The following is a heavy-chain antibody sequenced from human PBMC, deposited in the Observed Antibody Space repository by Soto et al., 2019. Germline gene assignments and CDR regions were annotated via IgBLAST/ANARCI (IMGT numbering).Heavy chain of an antibody. CDR2: IYWDDDK. Sequence: SGPTLVNPTQTLTLTCTFSGFSLSTSGVGVGWIRQPPGKALEWLALIYWDDDKRYSPSLKSRLTIAKDTSKNQAVLTMTNMDPVDTATYYCAHSIIAVAGSGFDYWGQGTLVTVSS. J-gene: IGHJ4*02. V-gene: IGHV2-5*02. CDR3: AHSIIAVAGSGFDY. D-gene: IGHD6-19*01. CDR1: GFSLSTSGVG.